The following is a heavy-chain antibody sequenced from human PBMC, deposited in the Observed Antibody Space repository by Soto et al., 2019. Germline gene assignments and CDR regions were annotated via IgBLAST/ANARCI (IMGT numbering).Heavy chain of an antibody. CDR3: ARDSGTGEGLAYYYYGMDV. Sequence: SVKVSCKASGGTFSSYAISWVRQAPGQGLEWMGGIIPIFGTANYAQKFQGRVTITADESTSTAYMELSSLRSEDTAVYYYARDSGTGEGLAYYYYGMDVWGQGTTVTVSS. CDR2: IIPIFGTA. J-gene: IGHJ6*02. V-gene: IGHV1-69*13. D-gene: IGHD7-27*01. CDR1: GGTFSSYA.